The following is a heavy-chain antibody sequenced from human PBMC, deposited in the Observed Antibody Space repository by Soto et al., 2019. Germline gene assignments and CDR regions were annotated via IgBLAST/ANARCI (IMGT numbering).Heavy chain of an antibody. CDR1: GYTFTSYG. V-gene: IGHV1-18*04. CDR2: ISAYNGNT. D-gene: IGHD6-6*01. J-gene: IGHJ6*02. CDR3: ARVAYSSSSGTGGYYYYGMDV. Sequence: ASVKVSCKASGYTFTSYGISWVRQAPGQGLEWMGWISAYNGNTNYAQKLQGRVTMTTDTSTSTAYMELRSLRSDDTAVYYCARVAYSSSSGTGGYYYYGMDVWGQGTTVTVSS.